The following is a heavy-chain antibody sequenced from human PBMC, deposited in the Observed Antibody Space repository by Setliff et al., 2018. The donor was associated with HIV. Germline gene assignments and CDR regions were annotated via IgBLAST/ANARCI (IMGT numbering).Heavy chain of an antibody. D-gene: IGHD1-26*01. CDR1: GFTFSGYW. V-gene: IGHV3-74*01. CDR2: INSDGSST. Sequence: GGSLRLSCAASGFTFSGYWMHWVRQAPGKGLVWVSRINSDGSSTTYADSVKGRFTISRDNAKNTLYLQMNSLRAEDTAVYYCARGGSYSHDAFDIRGQGTMVTVSS. J-gene: IGHJ3*02. CDR3: ARGGSYSHDAFDI.